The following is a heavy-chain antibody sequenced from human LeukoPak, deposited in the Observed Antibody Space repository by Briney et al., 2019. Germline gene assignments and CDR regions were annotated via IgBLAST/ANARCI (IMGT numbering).Heavy chain of an antibody. Sequence: ASVKVSCKASGGTFSSYAISWVRQAPGQGLEWMGGIIPIFGTANYAQKFQGRVTITTDESTSTAYMELSSLRSEGTAVYYCARNPDTAMVHFDYWGQGTLVTVSS. J-gene: IGHJ4*02. CDR1: GGTFSSYA. CDR3: ARNPDTAMVHFDY. V-gene: IGHV1-69*05. CDR2: IIPIFGTA. D-gene: IGHD5-18*01.